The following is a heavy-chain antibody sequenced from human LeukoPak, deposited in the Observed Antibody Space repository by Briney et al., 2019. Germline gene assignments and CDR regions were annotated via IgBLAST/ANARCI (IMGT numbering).Heavy chain of an antibody. J-gene: IGHJ4*02. CDR1: GYTFTSYY. CDR3: AGSSSSYYFDY. V-gene: IGHV1-46*01. CDR2: INPSGGST. D-gene: IGHD6-6*01. Sequence: ASVKVSCKASGYTFTSYYMHWVRQAPGQGLEWMGIINPSGGSTSYAQKFQGRVTMTRDTSTSTVYMELSSLRSEDTAVYYCAGSSSSYYFDYWGQGTLVTVSS.